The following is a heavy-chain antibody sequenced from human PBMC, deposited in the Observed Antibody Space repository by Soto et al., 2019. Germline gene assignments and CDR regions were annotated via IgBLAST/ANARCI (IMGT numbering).Heavy chain of an antibody. Sequence: QVQLVQSGAEVKKPGSSVKVSCKASGGTFSSYAISWVRQAPGQGLEWMGGIIPIFGTANYAQKFQGRVTITADKSTSTAYLELSSLRSEYTAVYYCARDLSSGWSPGWFDPWGQGTLVTVSS. J-gene: IGHJ5*02. V-gene: IGHV1-69*06. CDR1: GGTFSSYA. CDR2: IIPIFGTA. D-gene: IGHD6-19*01. CDR3: ARDLSSGWSPGWFDP.